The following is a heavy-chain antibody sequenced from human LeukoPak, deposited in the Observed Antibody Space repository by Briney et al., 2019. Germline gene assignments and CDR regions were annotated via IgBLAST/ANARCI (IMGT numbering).Heavy chain of an antibody. J-gene: IGHJ4*02. CDR1: GFTFDDYA. CDR3: AKDIGWGSSQNFDY. Sequence: GGSLRLSCAASGFTFDDYAMHWVRQAPGKGLEWVSGISWNSGSIGYADSVKGRFTISRDNAKNSLYLQMNSLRAEDTALYYCAKDIGWGSSQNFDYWGQGTLVTVSS. D-gene: IGHD6-13*01. V-gene: IGHV3-9*01. CDR2: ISWNSGSI.